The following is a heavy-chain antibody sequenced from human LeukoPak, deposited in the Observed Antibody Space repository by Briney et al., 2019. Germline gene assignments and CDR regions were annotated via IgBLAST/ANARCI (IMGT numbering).Heavy chain of an antibody. Sequence: ASVKVSCKASGYTFTGYYMHWVRQAPGQGLEWMGWINPNSGGTNYAQKFQGRVTMTRDTSISTAYMELSRLRSDDTAVYYCARDSVRSGSSPTYWGQGTLVTVSS. CDR2: INPNSGGT. D-gene: IGHD1-26*01. J-gene: IGHJ4*02. CDR3: ARDSVRSGSSPTY. CDR1: GYTFTGYY. V-gene: IGHV1-2*02.